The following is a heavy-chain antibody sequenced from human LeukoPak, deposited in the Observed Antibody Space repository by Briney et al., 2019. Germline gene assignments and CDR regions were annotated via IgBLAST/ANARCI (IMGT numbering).Heavy chain of an antibody. J-gene: IGHJ4*02. CDR1: GGSITSSQHW. Sequence: SETLSLTCAVSGGSITSSQHWWSWARQPPGKGLEWIGEVYHSGTTNYNPSLKSRVTMSLDKSKNQFSLRLSSVTAADTAVYYCAKTYYYDPFDFWGQGTLVTVSS. CDR3: AKTYYYDPFDF. V-gene: IGHV4-4*02. CDR2: VYHSGTT. D-gene: IGHD3-22*01.